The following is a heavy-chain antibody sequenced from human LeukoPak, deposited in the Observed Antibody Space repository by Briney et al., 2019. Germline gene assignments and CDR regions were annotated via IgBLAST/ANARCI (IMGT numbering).Heavy chain of an antibody. J-gene: IGHJ6*03. CDR2: IIPIFGTA. CDR3: ASLNYYDSSGYSRYYYYYYMDV. CDR1: GGTFSSYA. Sequence: GASVKVSCKASGGTFSSYAISLVRQAPGQGLEWMGGIIPIFGTANYAQKFQGRVTITADESTSTAYMELSSLRSEDTAVYYCASLNYYDSSGYSRYYYYYYMDVWGKGTTVTVSS. D-gene: IGHD3-22*01. V-gene: IGHV1-69*13.